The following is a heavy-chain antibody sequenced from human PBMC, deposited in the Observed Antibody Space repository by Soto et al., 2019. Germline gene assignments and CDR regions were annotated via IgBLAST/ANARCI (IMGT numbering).Heavy chain of an antibody. CDR2: MNPNSGNT. D-gene: IGHD6-19*01. CDR1: GYTVTSDD. V-gene: IGHV1-8*01. Sequence: AAVKVSCKGSGYTVTSDDIKWVREASGQGREWMGWMNPNSGNTGYAQKFHGRVTITRNTSISTAYMELSSLRSEDTAVYYCARGYGTYSSGCYTIYYWGQGTLVTVSS. CDR3: ARGYGTYSSGCYTIYY. J-gene: IGHJ4*02.